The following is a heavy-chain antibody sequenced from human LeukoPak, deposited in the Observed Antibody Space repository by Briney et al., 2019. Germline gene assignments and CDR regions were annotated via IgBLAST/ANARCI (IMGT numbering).Heavy chain of an antibody. V-gene: IGHV4-59*01. CDR1: GGSISSYY. CDR2: IYYSGST. Sequence: SETLSLTCTVFGGSISSYYWSWIRQPPGKGLEWIGYIYYSGSTNYNPSLKSRVTISVDTSKNQFSLKLSSVTAADTAVYYCARETTVVEDYFDYWGQGTLVTVSS. J-gene: IGHJ4*02. D-gene: IGHD4-23*01. CDR3: ARETTVVEDYFDY.